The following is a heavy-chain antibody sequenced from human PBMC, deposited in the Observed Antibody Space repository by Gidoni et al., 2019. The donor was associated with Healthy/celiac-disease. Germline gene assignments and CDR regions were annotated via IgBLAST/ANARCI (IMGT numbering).Heavy chain of an antibody. CDR1: GDSISSGYY. CDR2: IYHSGRT. J-gene: IGHJ4*02. Sequence: QVQLQESCPGRVKPSETLSLTFAFSGDSISSGYYLGCLRQPSGKGLEGIGSIYHSGRTSYNPSLKRRVTIAVDTSKNQFSLKLSSVTAADTAVYYCARTKGRTFDYWGQGTLATVSS. V-gene: IGHV4-38-2*01. CDR3: ARTKGRTFDY.